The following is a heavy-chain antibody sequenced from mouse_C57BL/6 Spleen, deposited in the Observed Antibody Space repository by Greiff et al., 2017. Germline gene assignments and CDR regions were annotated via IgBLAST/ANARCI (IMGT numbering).Heavy chain of an antibody. D-gene: IGHD2-5*01. V-gene: IGHV1-26*01. Sequence: EVQLQQSGPELVKPGASVKISCKASGYTFTDYYMNWVKQSHGKSLEWIGDINPNNGGTSYNQKFKGKATLTVDKSSSTAYMELRSLTSEDSAVYYCARKGDYSNYPYWYFDVWGTGTTVTVSS. CDR1: GYTFTDYY. CDR3: ARKGDYSNYPYWYFDV. J-gene: IGHJ1*03. CDR2: INPNNGGT.